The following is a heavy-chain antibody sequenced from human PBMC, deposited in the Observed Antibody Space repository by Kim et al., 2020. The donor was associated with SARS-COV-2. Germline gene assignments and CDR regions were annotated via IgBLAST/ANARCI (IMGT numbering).Heavy chain of an antibody. D-gene: IGHD5-12*01. Sequence: SETLSLTCTVSGGSISSYYWSWIRQPPGKGLEWIGSIYYSGSTNYNPSLKSRVTISVDTSKNQFSLKLSSVTAADTAVYYCARVGAYDVGYYYYGMDVWGQGTTVTVSS. J-gene: IGHJ6*02. CDR3: ARVGAYDVGYYYYGMDV. CDR1: GGSISSYY. V-gene: IGHV4-59*01. CDR2: IYYSGST.